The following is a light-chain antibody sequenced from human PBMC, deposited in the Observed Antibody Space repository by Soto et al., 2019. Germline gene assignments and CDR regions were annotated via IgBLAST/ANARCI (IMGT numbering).Light chain of an antibody. J-gene: IGKJ4*01. CDR2: AAS. CDR3: QQLNSYPFT. V-gene: IGKV1-9*01. CDR1: QGISSY. Sequence: DIQLTKSPSFLSASVGDRVTITCRASQGISSYLAWYQQKPGKAPKLLIYAASTLQSGVLSRFSGSGSGTEFTLTISSLQPEDFATYYCQQLNSYPFTFGGGTKVDIK.